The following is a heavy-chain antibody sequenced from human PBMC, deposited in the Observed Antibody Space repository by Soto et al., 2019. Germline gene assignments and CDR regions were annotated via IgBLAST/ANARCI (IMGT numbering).Heavy chain of an antibody. Sequence: SETLSLTCTVSGGSISSYYWSWIRQPPGKGLEWIGYIYYSGSTNYNPSLKSRVTLSVDTSKNQFSLKLSSVTAADTAVYYCARPTVTRGGDAFDIWGQGTMVTVSS. CDR2: IYYSGST. CDR1: GGSISSYY. J-gene: IGHJ3*02. CDR3: ARPTVTRGGDAFDI. V-gene: IGHV4-59*08. D-gene: IGHD4-17*01.